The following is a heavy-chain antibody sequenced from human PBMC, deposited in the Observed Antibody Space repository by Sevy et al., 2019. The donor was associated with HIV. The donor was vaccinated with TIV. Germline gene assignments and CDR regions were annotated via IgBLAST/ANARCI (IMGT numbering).Heavy chain of an antibody. CDR3: AREHYGSGSSGYYYYIDV. CDR1: GYTFTSYG. V-gene: IGHV1-18*04. J-gene: IGHJ6*03. D-gene: IGHD3-10*01. Sequence: ASVKVSCKASGYTFTSYGISWVRQAAGQGLEWMGWISAYNGNTNYAQKLQGRVTMTTDTSTSTAYMELRSLRSDDTAVYYCAREHYGSGSSGYYYYIDVWGKGTTVTVSS. CDR2: ISAYNGNT.